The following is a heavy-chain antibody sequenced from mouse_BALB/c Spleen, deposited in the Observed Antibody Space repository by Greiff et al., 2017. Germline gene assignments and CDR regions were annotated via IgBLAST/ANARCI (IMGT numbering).Heavy chain of an antibody. CDR1: GFTFSDYY. Sequence: EVQRVESGGGLVKPGGSLKLSCAASGFTFSDYYMYWVRQTPEKRLEWVATISDGGSYTYYPDSVKGRFTISRDNAKNNLYLQMSSLKSEDTAMYYCARDESSTGTATWFAYWGQGTLVTVSA. D-gene: IGHD4-1*02. CDR3: ARDESSTGTATWFAY. J-gene: IGHJ3*01. CDR2: ISDGGSYT. V-gene: IGHV5-4*02.